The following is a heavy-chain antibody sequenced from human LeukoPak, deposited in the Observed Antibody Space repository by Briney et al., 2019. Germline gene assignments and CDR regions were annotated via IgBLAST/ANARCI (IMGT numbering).Heavy chain of an antibody. J-gene: IGHJ4*02. CDR2: IGGSGGSI. CDR3: AKGTTMVTTSPGGY. D-gene: IGHD4-17*01. Sequence: GGSLRLSCAVSGFTFNSYAMNWVRQAPGKGLEWVSTIGGSGGSIYYADSVKGRFTISRDNSKNTLYLQMNSLRAEDTAIYYCAKGTTMVTTSPGGYWGQGTLVTVSS. CDR1: GFTFNSYA. V-gene: IGHV3-23*01.